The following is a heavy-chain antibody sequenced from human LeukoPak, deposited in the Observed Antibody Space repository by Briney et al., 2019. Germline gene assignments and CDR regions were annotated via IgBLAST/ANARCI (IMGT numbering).Heavy chain of an antibody. D-gene: IGHD2-21*02. J-gene: IGHJ4*02. Sequence: PGGSLRLSCAASGFTFSSYAMHWVRQAPGKGLEWVAVISYDGSNKYYADSVKGRFTISRDNSKNTLYLQMNSLRAEDTAVYYCAKPSFLSGGDSDDYWGQGTLVTVSS. V-gene: IGHV3-30-3*02. CDR3: AKPSFLSGGDSDDY. CDR1: GFTFSSYA. CDR2: ISYDGSNK.